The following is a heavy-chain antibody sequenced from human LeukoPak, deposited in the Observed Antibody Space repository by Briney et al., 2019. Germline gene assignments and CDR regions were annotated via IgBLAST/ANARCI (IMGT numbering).Heavy chain of an antibody. CDR3: ARDQLEGTHDY. V-gene: IGHV3-48*03. D-gene: IGHD1-1*01. J-gene: IGHJ4*02. CDR1: GFTFSSYE. CDR2: ISSSGSTI. Sequence: GGSLRLPCAASGFTFSSYEMNWVRQAPGKGLEWVSYISSSGSTIYYADSVKGRFTISRDNAKNSLYLQMNSLKAEDTAVYYCARDQLEGTHDYWGQGTLVTVSS.